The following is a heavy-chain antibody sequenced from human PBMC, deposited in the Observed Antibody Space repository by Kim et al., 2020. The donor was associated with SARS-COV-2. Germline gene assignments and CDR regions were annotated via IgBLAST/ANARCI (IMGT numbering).Heavy chain of an antibody. V-gene: IGHV4-39*07. J-gene: IGHJ3*02. CDR3: ARRPLWIQLWRDAFDI. D-gene: IGHD5-18*01. Sequence: SETLSLTCTVSGGSISSSSYYWGRIRQPPGKGLEWIGSIYYSGSTYYNPSLKSRVTISVDTSKNQFSLKLSSVTAADTAVYYCARRPLWIQLWRDAFDIWGQGTMVTVSS. CDR2: IYYSGST. CDR1: GGSISSSSYY.